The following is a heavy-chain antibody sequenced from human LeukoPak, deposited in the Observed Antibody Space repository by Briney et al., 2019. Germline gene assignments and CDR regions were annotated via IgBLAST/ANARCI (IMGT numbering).Heavy chain of an antibody. J-gene: IGHJ4*02. CDR1: GYTFTSYG. CDR2: ISAYNGNT. Sequence: ASVKVSCKASGYTFTSYGISWVRQAPGQGREWMGWISAYNGNTNYAQKLQGRVTMTTDTSTSTAYMELRSLRSDDTAVYYCARDAGYSSSWYGDYWGQGTLVTVSS. V-gene: IGHV1-18*01. D-gene: IGHD6-13*01. CDR3: ARDAGYSSSWYGDY.